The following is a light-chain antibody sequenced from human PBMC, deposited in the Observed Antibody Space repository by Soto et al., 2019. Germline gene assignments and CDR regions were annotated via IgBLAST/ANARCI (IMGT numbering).Light chain of an antibody. CDR3: QHYNSYSEA. Sequence: DIQMTQSPSTLSGSVGDRVTITCRASQTISSWLAWYQQKPGKAPKLLIYKASTLKSGVPSRFNGSGSGTEYTLTISSLQPDDFAPYYCQHYNSYSEAFGQGTKVELK. V-gene: IGKV1-5*03. J-gene: IGKJ1*01. CDR1: QTISSW. CDR2: KAS.